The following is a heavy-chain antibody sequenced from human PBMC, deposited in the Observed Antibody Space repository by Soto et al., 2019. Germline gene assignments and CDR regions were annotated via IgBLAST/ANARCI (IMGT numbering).Heavy chain of an antibody. D-gene: IGHD3-3*01. V-gene: IGHV1-2*04. CDR2: INPNSGGT. CDR3: ARVTYDFWSGYQSDY. J-gene: IGHJ4*02. CDR1: GYTFTGYY. Sequence: ASVKVSCKASGYTFTGYYMHWVRQAPGQGLEWMGWINPNSGGTNYAQKFQGWVTMTTDTSTSTAYMELRSLRSDDTAVYYCARVTYDFWSGYQSDYWGQGTLVTVSS.